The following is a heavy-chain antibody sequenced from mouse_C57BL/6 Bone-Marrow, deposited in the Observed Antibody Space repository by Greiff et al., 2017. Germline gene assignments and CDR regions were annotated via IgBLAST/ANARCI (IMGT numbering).Heavy chain of an antibody. CDR2: IYPGSGNT. V-gene: IGHV1-66*01. J-gene: IGHJ2*01. CDR3: ARRIYYGNYGDY. CDR1: GYSFTSYY. Sequence: QVQLQQSGPELVKPGASVKISCKASGYSFTSYYIHWVKQRPGQGLEWIGWIYPGSGNTKYNEKFKGKATLTADTSSSTAYMQLSSLTSEDSAVYYCARRIYYGNYGDYWGQGTTLTVSS. D-gene: IGHD2-1*01.